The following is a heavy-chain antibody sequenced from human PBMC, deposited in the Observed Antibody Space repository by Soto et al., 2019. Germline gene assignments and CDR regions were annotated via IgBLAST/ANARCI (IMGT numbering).Heavy chain of an antibody. CDR1: SYAFSNYG. CDR3: ARDGDGPGRHYDY. CDR2: VGPYTGVT. Sequence: ASVKVSCKASSYAFSNYGLSWVRQAPAQGLEWMGWVGPYTGVTNYAQKFKGRVTMTTDTSTTTAYMELRSLRSDDTAVYYCARDGDGPGRHYDYWGQGTLVTVSS. J-gene: IGHJ4*02. V-gene: IGHV1-18*01. D-gene: IGHD3-10*01.